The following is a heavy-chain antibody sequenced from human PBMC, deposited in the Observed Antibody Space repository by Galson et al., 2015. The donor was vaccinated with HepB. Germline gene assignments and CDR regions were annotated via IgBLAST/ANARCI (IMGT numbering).Heavy chain of an antibody. Sequence: SETLSLTCAVYGGSFSGYYWYRIRQPPGKGLEWVGEINHSGSTNYNPSLKSRVTISVDTSKNQFSLKLSSVTAADTAVYYCARGTLNCSGGSCYSTAPQYFDYWGQGTLVTVSS. D-gene: IGHD2-15*01. CDR2: INHSGST. J-gene: IGHJ4*02. CDR1: GGSFSGYY. CDR3: ARGTLNCSGGSCYSTAPQYFDY. V-gene: IGHV4-34*01.